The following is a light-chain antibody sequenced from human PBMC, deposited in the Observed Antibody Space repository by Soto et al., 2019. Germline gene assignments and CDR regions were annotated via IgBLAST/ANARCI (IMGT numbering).Light chain of an antibody. J-gene: IGKJ1*01. CDR1: QSFTTSQ. Sequence: EIVLTQSPGTLSWSPGERAAVFCRASQSFTTSQLAWYQQRPGQAPRVLIFGASRRATGIPDRFSGSGSGTDFTLTISRLEPEDYAVYSCQQYGSSGTFGQGTKVDIK. CDR3: QQYGSSGT. CDR2: GAS. V-gene: IGKV3-20*01.